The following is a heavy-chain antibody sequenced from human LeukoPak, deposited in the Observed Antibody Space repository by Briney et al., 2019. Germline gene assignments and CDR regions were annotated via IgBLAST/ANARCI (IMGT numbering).Heavy chain of an antibody. CDR2: ISSTSTYI. Sequence: GGSLRLSCAASGFTFSDYGMHWVRQAPGKGLEWVSSISSTSTYIYYADSVKGRFTISRDNAKNSLYLQMNSLRAEDTAVYYCARSGSGSYYNDYYYMDVWGKGTTVTISS. J-gene: IGHJ6*03. D-gene: IGHD3-10*01. CDR3: ARSGSGSYYNDYYYMDV. V-gene: IGHV3-21*01. CDR1: GFTFSDYG.